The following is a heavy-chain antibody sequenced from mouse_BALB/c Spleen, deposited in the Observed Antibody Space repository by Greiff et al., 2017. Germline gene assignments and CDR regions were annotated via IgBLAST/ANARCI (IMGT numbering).Heavy chain of an antibody. CDR2: IYPGDGDT. V-gene: IGHV1-87*01. Sequence: QVQLQQSGAELARPGASVKLSCKASGYTFTSYWMQWVKQRPGQGLEWIGAIYPGDGDTRYTQKFKGKATLTADKSSSTAYMQLSSLASEDSAVYYCARDWAYWGQGTLVTVSA. CDR3: ARDWAY. D-gene: IGHD4-1*01. CDR1: GYTFTSYW. J-gene: IGHJ3*01.